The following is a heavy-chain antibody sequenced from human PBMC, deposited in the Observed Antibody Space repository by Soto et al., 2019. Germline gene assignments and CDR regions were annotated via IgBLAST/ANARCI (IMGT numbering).Heavy chain of an antibody. Sequence: ASVKVSCKASGYSFTSYYMHWVRQAPGQGLEWMGIINPSGGRTSYAQKFQGRVTITADESTSTVYMELSSLRSEDTAVYYCARPRKYCSSTSCTRDYYYYYGMDVWGQGTTVTVSS. CDR3: ARPRKYCSSTSCTRDYYYYYGMDV. D-gene: IGHD2-2*01. V-gene: IGHV1-46*01. CDR2: INPSGGRT. CDR1: GYSFTSYY. J-gene: IGHJ6*02.